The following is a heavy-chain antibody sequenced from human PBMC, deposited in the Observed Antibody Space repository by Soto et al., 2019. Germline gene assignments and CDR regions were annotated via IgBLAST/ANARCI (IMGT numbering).Heavy chain of an antibody. CDR1: AFTFSSYE. J-gene: IGHJ4*02. V-gene: IGHV3-48*03. CDR3: ARFRTGYYFDY. D-gene: IGHD6-25*01. Sequence: EVHLVESGGGLVQPGGSLRLSCAASAFTFSSYEMNWVRQAPGKGLEWVSYITSRGDSMYYADSVKGRFTISRDNARNSLYLQMNSLRAEDTAVYYCARFRTGYYFDYWGQGTLVTVSS. CDR2: ITSRGDSM.